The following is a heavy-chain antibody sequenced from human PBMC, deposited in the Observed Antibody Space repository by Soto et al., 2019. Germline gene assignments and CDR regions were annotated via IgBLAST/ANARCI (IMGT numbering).Heavy chain of an antibody. V-gene: IGHV3-15*01. CDR2: INSKTDGGTT. J-gene: IGHJ4*02. CDR3: TVYFDY. CDR1: GFTFSNAW. Sequence: GGSLRLSCAASGFTFSNAWMSWVRQAPGKGLEWVGRINSKTDGGTTDYAAPVKGRFTISTDDSKNTMYLQMNSLQTEDTAVYYCTVYFDYWGQGTLVTVS.